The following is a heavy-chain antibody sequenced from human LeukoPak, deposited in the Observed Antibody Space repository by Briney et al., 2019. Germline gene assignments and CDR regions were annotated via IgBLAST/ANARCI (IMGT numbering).Heavy chain of an antibody. V-gene: IGHV3-74*01. D-gene: IGHD5-18*01. J-gene: IGHJ4*02. CDR2: INSDGSST. CDR1: GFTFSSYW. CDR3: ARWQNTYGFDY. Sequence: PGGSLRLSCAASGFTFSSYWMHWVRQAPGKGLVWVSRINSDGSSTSYADSVKGRFTISRENAKNSLYLQVNSLRAGDTAVYYCARWQNTYGFDYWGQGSLVTVSS.